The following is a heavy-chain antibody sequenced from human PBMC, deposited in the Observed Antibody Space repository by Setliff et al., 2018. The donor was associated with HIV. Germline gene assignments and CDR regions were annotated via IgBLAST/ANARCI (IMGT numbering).Heavy chain of an antibody. D-gene: IGHD3-3*01. Sequence: SGPKMVNPTQTLTLTCTVSGFSLGTTGMCVSWIRQPPGKALEWLARIDWDDDTHYNASLKTRLTVSKDTSKNQAVLSLANMDPVDTATYYCARRVLTSSDYFDYWGQGALVTVSS. CDR3: ARRVLTSSDYFDY. CDR2: IDWDDDT. J-gene: IGHJ4*02. V-gene: IGHV2-70*11. CDR1: GFSLGTTGMC.